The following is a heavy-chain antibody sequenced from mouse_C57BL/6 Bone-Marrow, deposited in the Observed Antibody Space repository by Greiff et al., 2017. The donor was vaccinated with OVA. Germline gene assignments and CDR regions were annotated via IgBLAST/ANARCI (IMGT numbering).Heavy chain of an antibody. D-gene: IGHD1-1*01. CDR1: GYTFTSYW. CDR3: ARSLHYYGRTYYFDY. J-gene: IGHJ2*01. CDR2: IDPSDSYT. V-gene: IGHV1-69*01. Sequence: VQLQQPGAELVMPGASVKLSCKASGYTFTSYWMHWVKQRPGQGLEWIGEIDPSDSYTNYNQKFKGKSTLTVDKSSSTAYMQLSSLTSEDSAVYYCARSLHYYGRTYYFDYWGQGTTLTVS.